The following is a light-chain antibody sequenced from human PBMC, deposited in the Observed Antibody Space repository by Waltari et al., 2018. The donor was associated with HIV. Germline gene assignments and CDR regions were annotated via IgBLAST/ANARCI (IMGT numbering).Light chain of an antibody. CDR3: GAWNGSPSGPV. J-gene: IGLJ3*02. CDR1: SSSIGSGY. CDR2: RND. V-gene: IGLV1-47*01. Sequence: QSVLTQPPSVSGAPGQRVTVSCSGSSSSIGSGYVCWYQQLPGAAPKLVIYRNDQRPSGVPDRFSGFKSGTSASLAISGLRSEDEAVYYCGAWNGSPSGPVFGGGTKLTVL.